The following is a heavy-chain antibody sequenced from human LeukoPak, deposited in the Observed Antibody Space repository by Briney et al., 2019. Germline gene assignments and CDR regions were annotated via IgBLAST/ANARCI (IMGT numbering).Heavy chain of an antibody. V-gene: IGHV3-11*01. CDR3: AREGRGYWGYFDY. CDR1: GFTFSDYD. D-gene: IGHD2-15*01. Sequence: AGGSLRLSCSDSGFTFSDYDTDWIPQAPDKGVEWISYTRNSGSPTYDADSVKGRFTISRDNAKNSLYLQMDNLRAEDMAVYYCAREGRGYWGYFDYWGQGTLVTVSS. J-gene: IGHJ4*02. CDR2: TRNSGSPT.